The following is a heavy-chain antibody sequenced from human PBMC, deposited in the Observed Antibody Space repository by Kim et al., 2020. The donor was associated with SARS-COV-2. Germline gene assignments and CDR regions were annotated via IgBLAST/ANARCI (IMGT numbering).Heavy chain of an antibody. Sequence: GGSLRLSCAASGFTFSSYAMHWVRQAPGKGLEWVAVISYDGSNKYYADSVKGRFTISRDNSKNTLYLQMNSLRAEDTAVYYCARDFLPRYSGSYYMAVSDCWSQGTLVTVSS. J-gene: IGHJ4*02. D-gene: IGHD1-26*01. CDR3: ARDFLPRYSGSYYMAVSDC. CDR2: ISYDGSNK. V-gene: IGHV3-30*04. CDR1: GFTFSSYA.